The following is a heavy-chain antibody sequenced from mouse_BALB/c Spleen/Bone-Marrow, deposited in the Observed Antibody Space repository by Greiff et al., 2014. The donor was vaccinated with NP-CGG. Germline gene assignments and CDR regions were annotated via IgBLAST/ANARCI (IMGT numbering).Heavy chain of an antibody. CDR2: INPGSGGT. Sequence: QVQLQQSGAELVRPGTSVKVSCKASGYAFTNYLIEWVKQRPGQGLEWIGMINPGSGGTNYNEKFKGKATLTADKSSSTAYMQLSSLTSDDSGVYFCARRDGSYFDYWGQGTTLTVSS. V-gene: IGHV1-54*01. CDR1: GYAFTNYL. CDR3: ARRDGSYFDY. D-gene: IGHD3-3*01. J-gene: IGHJ2*01.